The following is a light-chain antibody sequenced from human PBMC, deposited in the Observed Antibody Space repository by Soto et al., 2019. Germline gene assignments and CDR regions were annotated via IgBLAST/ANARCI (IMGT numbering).Light chain of an antibody. CDR2: RAS. CDR1: QSINNNY. V-gene: IGKV3-20*01. Sequence: EIVLTQSPGTLSLSPGETATLSCRASQSINNNYLAWYQQKLGQAPRLLVYRASGRPGGIPDRFSGSGSGTDFTLTITRLGPEDFALYYCQQHGGSPYTFGQGTKLEIK. CDR3: QQHGGSPYT. J-gene: IGKJ2*01.